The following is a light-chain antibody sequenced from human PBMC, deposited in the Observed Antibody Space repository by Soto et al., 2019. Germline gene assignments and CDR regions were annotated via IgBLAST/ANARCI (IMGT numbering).Light chain of an antibody. J-gene: IGLJ1*01. CDR1: NIGTKS. CDR3: QVWDTSSDHPGV. Sequence: SYELTQPPSVSVAPGKTARITCGENNIGTKSVHWYQQKPGQAPVLVIYNDSDRPSGIPERFSGSNSGNTATLTISRVEAGDEADYYCQVWDTSSDHPGVFGTGTKLTVL. V-gene: IGLV3-21*04. CDR2: NDS.